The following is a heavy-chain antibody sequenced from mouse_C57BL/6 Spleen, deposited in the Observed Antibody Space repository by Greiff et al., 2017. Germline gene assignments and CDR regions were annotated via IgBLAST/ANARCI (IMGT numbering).Heavy chain of an antibody. J-gene: IGHJ1*03. CDR1: GYTFTSYD. Sequence: VQLKQSGPELVKPGASVKLSCKASGYTFTSYDINWVKQRPGQGLEWIGWIYPRDGSTKYNEKFKGKGTLTVDTSSSTAYMELHSLTSEDSAVYFCARWYYGSSYGGPYWYFDVWGTGTTVTVSS. CDR3: ARWYYGSSYGGPYWYFDV. D-gene: IGHD1-1*01. V-gene: IGHV1-85*01. CDR2: IYPRDGST.